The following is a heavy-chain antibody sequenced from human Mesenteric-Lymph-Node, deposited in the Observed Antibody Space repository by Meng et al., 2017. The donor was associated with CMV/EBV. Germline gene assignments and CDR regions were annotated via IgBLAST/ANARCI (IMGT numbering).Heavy chain of an antibody. CDR3: ARVKVEVVIAKSNWFDP. CDR2: IYYSGST. J-gene: IGHJ5*02. D-gene: IGHD2-21*01. CDR1: GGSISSSSYY. V-gene: IGHV4-39*07. Sequence: GSLRLSCTVPGGSISSSSYYWGWIRQPPGKGLEWIGSIYYSGSTYYNPSLKSRVTISVDTSKNQFSLKLSSVTAADTAVYYCARVKVEVVIAKSNWFDPWGQGTLVTVSS.